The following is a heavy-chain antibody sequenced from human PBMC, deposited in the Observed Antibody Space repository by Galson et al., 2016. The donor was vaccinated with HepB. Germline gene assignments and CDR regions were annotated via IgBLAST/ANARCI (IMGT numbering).Heavy chain of an antibody. Sequence: PALVKPTQTLTLTCTFSGFSLTTTGVGVGWIRQPPGKALEWLALIYWDDDKRYSPSLKSRLTITKHTTKNQVVLTLTDIDPVDTGTYFCARYLDPMVDYWGQGILLTVSS. CDR3: ARYLDPMVDY. V-gene: IGHV2-5*02. D-gene: IGHD1-26*01. J-gene: IGHJ4*02. CDR1: GFSLTTTGVG. CDR2: IYWDDDK.